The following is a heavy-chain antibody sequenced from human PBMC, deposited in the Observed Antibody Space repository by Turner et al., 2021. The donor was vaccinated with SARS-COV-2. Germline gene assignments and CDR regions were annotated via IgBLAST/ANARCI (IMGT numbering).Heavy chain of an antibody. CDR1: GFTVSSNY. D-gene: IGHD3-3*01. CDR3: ARDLMEVVGMDV. J-gene: IGHJ6*02. Sequence: VQLVESGGGLIQPGGSLRLSCAASGFTVSSNYMTWVRQAPGKGLEWVSVIYSGGSTYYADSVKGRFTISRDNSKNTLYLQMNSLRAEDTAVYYCARDLMEVVGMDVWGQGTTVTVSS. CDR2: IYSGGST. V-gene: IGHV3-53*01.